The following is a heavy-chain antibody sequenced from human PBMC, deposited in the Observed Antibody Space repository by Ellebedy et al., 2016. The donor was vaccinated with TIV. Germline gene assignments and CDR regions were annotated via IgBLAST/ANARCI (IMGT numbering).Heavy chain of an antibody. J-gene: IGHJ6*02. Sequence: ASVKVSCKASGYTFTSYYMHWVRQAPGQGLEWMGWINPNNGGTNYGQKFQGRVTMTRDTSISTAYMELSRLRSDDTAVYYCARVVVVVAATRGGMDVWGQGTTVTVSS. CDR3: ARVVVVVAATRGGMDV. CDR2: INPNNGGT. CDR1: GYTFTSYY. D-gene: IGHD2-15*01. V-gene: IGHV1-2*02.